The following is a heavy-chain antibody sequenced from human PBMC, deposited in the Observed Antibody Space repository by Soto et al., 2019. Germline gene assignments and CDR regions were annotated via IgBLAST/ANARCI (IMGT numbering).Heavy chain of an antibody. CDR1: GFTVSSNY. CDR3: AIGVVAAAGTNY. Sequence: GGSLRLSCAASGFTVSSNYMSWVRQAPGKGLEWVSVIYSGGSTYYADSVKGRFTISRDNSKNTLYLQMNSLRAEDTAVYYCAIGVVAAAGTNYWGQGTPVTVSS. CDR2: IYSGGST. V-gene: IGHV3-66*01. D-gene: IGHD6-13*01. J-gene: IGHJ4*02.